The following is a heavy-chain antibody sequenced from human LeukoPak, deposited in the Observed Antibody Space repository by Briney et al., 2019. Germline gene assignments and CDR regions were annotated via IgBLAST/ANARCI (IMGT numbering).Heavy chain of an antibody. J-gene: IGHJ4*02. CDR3: ARCPTRLVISHAIDY. V-gene: IGHV4-34*01. CDR2: INHSGST. D-gene: IGHD3-9*01. CDR1: GGSFSGYY. Sequence: SETLSLTCAVYGGSFSGYYWSWIRQPPGKGLEWIGEINHSGSTNYNPSLKSRVTISVDTSKNQYPLKLSSVTAADTAVYYCARCPTRLVISHAIDYWGQGTLVTVSS.